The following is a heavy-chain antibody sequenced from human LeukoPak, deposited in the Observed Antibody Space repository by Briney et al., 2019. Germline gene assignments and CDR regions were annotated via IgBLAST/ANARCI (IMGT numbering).Heavy chain of an antibody. CDR1: GGSISRYF. CDR2: VYYSGST. D-gene: IGHD3-10*01. V-gene: IGHV4-59*12. J-gene: IGHJ4*02. Sequence: SETLSLTCTVSGGSISRYFWSWIRQPPGKGLEWIGYVYYSGSTNYNPSLKSRVTISVDTSKKQFSLNLTSVTAADTAVYYCAREGVITMIRGVNFGYWGQGTLVSVSS. CDR3: AREGVITMIRGVNFGY.